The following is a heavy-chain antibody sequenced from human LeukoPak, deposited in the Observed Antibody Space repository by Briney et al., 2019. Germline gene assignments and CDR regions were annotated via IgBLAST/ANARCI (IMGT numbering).Heavy chain of an antibody. CDR1: GYTFTSYG. CDR2: INPNSGGT. Sequence: ASVKVSCKASGYTFTSYGISWVRQAPGQGLEWMGWINPNSGGTNYAQKFQGRVTMTRDTSISTAYMELSRLRSDDTAVYYCARDQSGSYRLTFDYWGQGTLVTVSS. J-gene: IGHJ4*02. V-gene: IGHV1-2*02. CDR3: ARDQSGSYRLTFDY. D-gene: IGHD1-26*01.